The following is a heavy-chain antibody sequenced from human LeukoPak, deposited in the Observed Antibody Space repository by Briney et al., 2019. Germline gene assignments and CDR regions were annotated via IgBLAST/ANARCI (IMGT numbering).Heavy chain of an antibody. V-gene: IGHV5-51*01. CDR3: ARRGRYCSSTSCYYGY. CDR1: GYSFTSYW. D-gene: IGHD2-2*01. CDR2: IYPGDSDT. J-gene: IGHJ4*02. Sequence: GESLKISCKGSGYSFTSYWIGWVRQMPGKGLEWMGIIYPGDSDTRYSPSFQGQVTISADKSISTAYLQWSSLKASDTAMYYCARRGRYCSSTSCYYGYWGQGTLVTVSS.